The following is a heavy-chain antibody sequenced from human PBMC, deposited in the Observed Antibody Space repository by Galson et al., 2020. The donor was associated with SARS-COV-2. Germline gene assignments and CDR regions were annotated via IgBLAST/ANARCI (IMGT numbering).Heavy chain of an antibody. D-gene: IGHD3-3*02. CDR3: AMSLAWAAEDAFYI. CDR2: IYYSGIT. V-gene: IGHV4-39*07. CDR1: GGSISTSSY. J-gene: IGHJ3*02. Sequence: SETLSLTCTVSGGSISTSSYCGCFRQPPAKGLVWSGSIYYSGITHYNPSLKSRVSISVDKSKSQFSLKVTAMTAADTAVYCCAMSLAWAAEDAFYIWGQGTKVTVSS.